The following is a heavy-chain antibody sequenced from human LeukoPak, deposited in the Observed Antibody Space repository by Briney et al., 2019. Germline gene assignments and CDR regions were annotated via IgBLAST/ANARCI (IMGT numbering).Heavy chain of an antibody. J-gene: IGHJ6*02. CDR1: GGSISSGGYY. CDR3: ARQGAVGSSFDNFGMDV. Sequence: SETLSLTCTVSGGSISSGGYYWSWIRQHPRKGLEWIGYIYYSGSTYYNPSLKSQVTISVDTSKNQFSLKLSSVTAADTAVYYCARQGAVGSSFDNFGMDVWGQGTTVTVSS. V-gene: IGHV4-61*08. D-gene: IGHD3-3*02. CDR2: IYYSGST.